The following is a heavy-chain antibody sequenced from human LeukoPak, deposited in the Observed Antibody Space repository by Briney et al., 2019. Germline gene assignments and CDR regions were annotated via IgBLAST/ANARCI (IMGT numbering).Heavy chain of an antibody. D-gene: IGHD3-3*01. CDR1: GGTFSSYA. V-gene: IGHV1-69*05. J-gene: IGHJ6*03. CDR3: ARGGDFWSGYYPLYYMDV. Sequence: SVKVSCKASGGTFSSYAISWVRQAPGQGLEWMGGIIPIFGTANYAQKFQGRVTITTDESTSTAYMELSSLRSEDTAVYYCARGGDFWSGYYPLYYMDVCGKGTTVTVSS. CDR2: IIPIFGTA.